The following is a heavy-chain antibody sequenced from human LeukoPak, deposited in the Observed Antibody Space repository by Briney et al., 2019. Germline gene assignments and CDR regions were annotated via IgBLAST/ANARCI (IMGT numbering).Heavy chain of an antibody. CDR2: ISSSSSHI. CDR3: ARACGGDCYLNDY. Sequence: PGGSLRLSCAASGFTFSTYSMNWVRQAPGKGLEWVSSISSSSSHIYYADSVRGRFTISRDNAKNSLFLQMNSLRAEDTAVYYCARACGGDCYLNDYWGQGTLVTVSS. D-gene: IGHD2-21*02. V-gene: IGHV3-21*01. J-gene: IGHJ4*02. CDR1: GFTFSTYS.